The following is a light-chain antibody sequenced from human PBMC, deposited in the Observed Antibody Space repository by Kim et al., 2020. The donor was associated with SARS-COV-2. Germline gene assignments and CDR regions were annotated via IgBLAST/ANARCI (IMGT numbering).Light chain of an antibody. CDR3: CSYAGSNNYV. Sequence: QSAPHSRPGTSSDFGGSDAVTWYQHHPGKAPNIMITEVSKRPSGVPDRFSGSKSGNTASLTVSGLQAEDEADDYCCSYAGSNNYVFGTGTKVTVL. CDR2: EVS. V-gene: IGLV2-8*01. J-gene: IGLJ1*01. CDR1: SSDFGGSDA.